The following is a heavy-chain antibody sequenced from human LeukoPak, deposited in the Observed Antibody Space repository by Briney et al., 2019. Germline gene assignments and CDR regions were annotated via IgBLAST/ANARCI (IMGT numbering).Heavy chain of an antibody. Sequence: GGSLRLSCAASGFIFSSYGMNWVRQAPGKGLEWVAVISYDGSDKYYVDSVKGRFTISRDNSKKKLYLQMNSVRAEDTAVYYCARYAPDCGSDCYYFGYWGQGTLVTVSS. D-gene: IGHD2-21*02. CDR2: ISYDGSDK. V-gene: IGHV3-33*01. CDR3: ARYAPDCGSDCYYFGY. J-gene: IGHJ4*02. CDR1: GFIFSSYG.